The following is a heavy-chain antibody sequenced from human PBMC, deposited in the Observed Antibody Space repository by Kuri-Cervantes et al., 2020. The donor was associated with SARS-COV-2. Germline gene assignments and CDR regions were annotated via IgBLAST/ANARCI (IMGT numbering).Heavy chain of an antibody. D-gene: IGHD5-18*01. Sequence: GESLKISCAASGFTFSSFAMSWVRQAPGKGLEWVSSISGSGVGTYYADSVKGRFTISRDNSKNTLYLQMNRLRAEETAVYYCAKVRVARYTYGYGFDYWGQGTLVTVSS. CDR1: GFTFSSFA. J-gene: IGHJ4*02. CDR2: ISGSGVGT. V-gene: IGHV3-23*01. CDR3: AKVRVARYTYGYGFDY.